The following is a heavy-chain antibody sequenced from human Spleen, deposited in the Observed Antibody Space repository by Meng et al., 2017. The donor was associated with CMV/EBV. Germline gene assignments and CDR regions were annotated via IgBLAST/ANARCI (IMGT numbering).Heavy chain of an antibody. CDR1: GFTFSDYY. CDR3: ARGSGGYVGDYFDY. J-gene: IGHJ4*02. D-gene: IGHD5-12*01. V-gene: IGHV3-11*06. Sequence: GESLKISCAASGFTFSDYYMSWIRQAPGKGLEWVSSISSSSSYIYYADSVKGRFTISRDNAKNSLYLQMNSLRAEDTAVYYCARGSGGYVGDYFDYWGQGTLVTVSS. CDR2: ISSSSSYI.